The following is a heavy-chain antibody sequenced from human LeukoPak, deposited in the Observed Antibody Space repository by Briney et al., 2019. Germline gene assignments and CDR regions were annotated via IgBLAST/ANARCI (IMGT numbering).Heavy chain of an antibody. CDR2: IYYSGST. Sequence: SETLSLTCTVSGGSISSYYWSWIRQPPGKTLEWIGYIYYSGSTNYNPSLRSRATISVDTSRNQFSLKLTSVTAADTAVYYCARGRIAVAGSYYFDYWGQGTLVTVSS. V-gene: IGHV4-59*01. CDR3: ARGRIAVAGSYYFDY. J-gene: IGHJ4*02. D-gene: IGHD6-19*01. CDR1: GGSISSYY.